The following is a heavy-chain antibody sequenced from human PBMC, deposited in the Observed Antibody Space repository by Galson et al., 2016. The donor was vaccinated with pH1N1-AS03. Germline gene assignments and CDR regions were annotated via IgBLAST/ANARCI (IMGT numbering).Heavy chain of an antibody. J-gene: IGHJ4*02. D-gene: IGHD2-15*01. CDR3: AKGRFGGGNCDLDY. Sequence: SLRLSCAASGFTFSSYAMHWVRQAPGKGLEWVAVIWYDGSYKYHADSVQGRFTISRDNSENTLHLQMNSLRADDTAVYYWAKGRFGGGNCDLDYWGQGTLVTVSS. CDR1: GFTFSSYA. V-gene: IGHV3-33*06. CDR2: IWYDGSYK.